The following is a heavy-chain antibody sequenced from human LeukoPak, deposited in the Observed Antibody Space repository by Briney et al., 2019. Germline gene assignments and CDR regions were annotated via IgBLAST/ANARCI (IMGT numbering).Heavy chain of an antibody. CDR1: GYTFTSYG. V-gene: IGHV1-18*01. Sequence: GASVKVSCKASGYTFTSYGIRWVRQAPGQGLEWMGWISAYNGNTNYAQKLQGRVTMTTDTSTSTAYMELRSLRSDDTAVYYCARGNGHSSNYYYYYYGMDVWGQGTTVTVSS. D-gene: IGHD4-17*01. CDR2: ISAYNGNT. J-gene: IGHJ6*02. CDR3: ARGNGHSSNYYYYYYGMDV.